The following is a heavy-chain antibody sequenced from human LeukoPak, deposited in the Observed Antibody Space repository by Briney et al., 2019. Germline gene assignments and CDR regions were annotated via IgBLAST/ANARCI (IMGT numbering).Heavy chain of an antibody. D-gene: IGHD3-3*01. J-gene: IGHJ4*02. Sequence: SVKVSCKASGFTFTSSAVQWVRQARGQRLEWIGWIVVGSGNTNYAQKFQERVTITRDMSTSTAYMELSSLRSEDTAVYYCAASGVVIMEFRYWGQGTLVTVSS. V-gene: IGHV1-58*01. CDR2: IVVGSGNT. CDR3: AASGVVIMEFRY. CDR1: GFTFTSSA.